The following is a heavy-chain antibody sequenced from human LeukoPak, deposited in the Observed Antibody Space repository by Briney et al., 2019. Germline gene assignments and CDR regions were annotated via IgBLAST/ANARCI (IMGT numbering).Heavy chain of an antibody. CDR1: GGSISSGDYY. D-gene: IGHD1-7*01. CDR3: ARAYPGITGTTRKYYGMDV. V-gene: IGHV4-31*03. CDR2: IHKSGST. Sequence: SETLSLTCTVSGGSISSGDYYWNWIRQHPGKGLEWIGFIHKSGSTFYNPSLKSRITISVDTSKNQFSLKLGSVTAADTAVYYCARAYPGITGTTRKYYGMDVWGQGTTVTVSS. J-gene: IGHJ6*02.